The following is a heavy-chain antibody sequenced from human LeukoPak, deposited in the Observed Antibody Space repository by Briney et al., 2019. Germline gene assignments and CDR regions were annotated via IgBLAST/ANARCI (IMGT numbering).Heavy chain of an antibody. CDR1: AYTFTGYY. CDR2: INPSSGTT. CDR3: ARDLMTTPTWDFDY. J-gene: IGHJ4*02. D-gene: IGHD3-16*01. V-gene: IGHV1-2*02. Sequence: GASVKVSCKCSAYTFTGYYMHWERHAPGQGLELMWWINPSSGTTNYAQKFQGRVTVNRDTSISTAYMELSRLESDDTAVYYCARDLMTTPTWDFDYWGQGTLVTVAS.